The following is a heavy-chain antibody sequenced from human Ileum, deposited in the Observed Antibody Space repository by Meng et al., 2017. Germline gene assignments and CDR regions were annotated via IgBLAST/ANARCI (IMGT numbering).Heavy chain of an antibody. CDR3: ARGGVAARLGT. CDR2: ISHSGST. V-gene: IGHV4-34*02. CDR1: GGSFSGYY. D-gene: IGHD6-6*01. Sequence: QGQLQQGGAGLLKPSATLSLTCAANGGSFSGYYWSWIRQPPGKGLEWIGEISHSGSTHYTPSLKSRLTISVDTSNNQFSLKLNSVTAADTAVYYCARGGVAARLGTWGQGALVTVSS. J-gene: IGHJ4*02.